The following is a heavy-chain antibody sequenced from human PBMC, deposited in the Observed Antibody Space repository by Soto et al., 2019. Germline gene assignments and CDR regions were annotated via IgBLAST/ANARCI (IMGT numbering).Heavy chain of an antibody. V-gene: IGHV2-5*02. CDR2: IYWDDDK. CDR1: GFSLSTSGVG. J-gene: IGHJ4*02. Sequence: QITLKESGPTLVKPTQTLTLTCTFSGFSLSTSGVGVGWIRQPPGKALEWLALIYWDDDKRYSPSLKSRLTITKDTAKNQVVLTMTNMDPVDTATYYCAHRGGAWEKFDYWGQGTLVTVSS. D-gene: IGHD1-26*01. CDR3: AHRGGAWEKFDY.